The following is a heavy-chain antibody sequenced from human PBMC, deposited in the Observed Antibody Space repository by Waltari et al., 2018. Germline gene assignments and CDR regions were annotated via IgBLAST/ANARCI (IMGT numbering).Heavy chain of an antibody. CDR3: ARVGSSGWETPDRYFDY. D-gene: IGHD6-19*01. V-gene: IGHV4-39*07. CDR1: GGSISSSSYY. J-gene: IGHJ4*02. CDR2: IYYSGST. Sequence: QLQLQESGPGLVKPSETLSLTCTVSGGSISSSSYYWGWIRQHPGKGLEWIGSIYYSGSTYYNPSLKSRVTISVDTSKNQFSLKLSSVTAADTAVYYCARVGSSGWETPDRYFDYWGQGTLVTVSS.